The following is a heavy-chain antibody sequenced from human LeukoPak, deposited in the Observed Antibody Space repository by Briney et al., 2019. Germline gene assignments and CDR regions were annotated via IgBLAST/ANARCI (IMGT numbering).Heavy chain of an antibody. J-gene: IGHJ4*02. CDR3: ARNYYEPTYDYYFDC. D-gene: IGHD1-26*01. V-gene: IGHV3-23*01. CDR2: ISSGGHST. Sequence: GGSLRLSCAASGFTYSNYAMTWVRQAPGKGLEWVSSISSGGHSTYYAGSVKGRFTISRDNSKNTLYLHMNSLRAEDTALYYCARNYYEPTYDYYFDCWGQGTLVTVSS. CDR1: GFTYSNYA.